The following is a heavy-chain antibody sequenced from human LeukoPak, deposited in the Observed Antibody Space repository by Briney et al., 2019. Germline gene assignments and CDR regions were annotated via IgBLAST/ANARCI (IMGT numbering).Heavy chain of an antibody. J-gene: IGHJ4*02. V-gene: IGHV3-23*01. D-gene: IGHD3-3*01. CDR3: ARSSYDFWSGYYYYFDY. Sequence: PGGSLRLSCAASGFTFSSYAMSWVRQAPGKGLEWVSAISGSGGSTYYADSVKGRFTISRDNSKNTLYLQMNSLRAEDTAVYYCARSSYDFWSGYYYYFDYWGQGTLVTVSS. CDR1: GFTFSSYA. CDR2: ISGSGGST.